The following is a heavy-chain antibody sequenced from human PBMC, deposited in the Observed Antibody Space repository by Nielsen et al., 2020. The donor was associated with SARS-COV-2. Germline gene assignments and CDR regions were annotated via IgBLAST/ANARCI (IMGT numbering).Heavy chain of an antibody. CDR2: IYYSGST. V-gene: IGHV4-59*01. J-gene: IGHJ4*02. D-gene: IGHD2-15*01. CDR1: GGSISSYY. CDR3: ASPVYCSGGSCSDY. Sequence: SETLSLTCTVSGGSISSYYWSWIRQPPGKGLEWIGYIYYSGSTNYNPSLKSRVTISVDTSKNQFSLKLSSVTAADTAVYYCASPVYCSGGSCSDYWGQGTLVTVSS.